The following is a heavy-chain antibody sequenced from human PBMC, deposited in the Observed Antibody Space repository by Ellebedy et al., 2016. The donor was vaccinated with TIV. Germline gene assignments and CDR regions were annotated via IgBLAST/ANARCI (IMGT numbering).Heavy chain of an antibody. V-gene: IGHV1-69*04. J-gene: IGHJ6*02. CDR2: IIPILGIT. D-gene: IGHD2-8*01. Sequence: ASVKVSCKASGGTFSDYAFSWVRQAPGQGLEWMGRIIPILGITIYTQNFQGRVTITADKSTSTVYMELSSLRSEDTAVYYCATHPLKQGVPSPKQSNVYYYYSYGMDVWGQGTTVTVSS. CDR3: ATHPLKQGVPSPKQSNVYYYYSYGMDV. CDR1: GGTFSDYA.